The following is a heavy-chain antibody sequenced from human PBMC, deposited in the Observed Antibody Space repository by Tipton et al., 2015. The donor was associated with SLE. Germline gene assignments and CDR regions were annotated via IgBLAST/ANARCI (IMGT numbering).Heavy chain of an antibody. CDR1: GYNFDIYW. J-gene: IGHJ4*02. D-gene: IGHD6-13*01. Sequence: VQLVQSGAEVKKAGESLKIACEGTGYNFDIYWIGWVRQMPGKGLEWMGIVYPGDSQTTYSPAFQGQVTISADKSINTAYLQWSSLKASDTAIYYCARPRYSTSWYPFDNWGQGTMVTVSS. V-gene: IGHV5-51*03. CDR2: VYPGDSQT. CDR3: ARPRYSTSWYPFDN.